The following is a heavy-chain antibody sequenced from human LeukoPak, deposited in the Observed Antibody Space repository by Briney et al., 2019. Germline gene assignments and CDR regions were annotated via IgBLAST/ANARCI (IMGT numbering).Heavy chain of an antibody. J-gene: IGHJ4*02. CDR2: INPNSGGT. V-gene: IGHV1-2*04. CDR1: GGTFSSYA. CDR3: ARGGLLWFGEFGDY. Sequence: GSSVKVSCKASGGTFSSYAISWVRQAPGQGLEWMGWINPNSGGTNYAQKFQGWVTMTRDTSISTAYMELSRLRSDDTAVYYCARGGLLWFGEFGDYWGQGTLVTVSS. D-gene: IGHD3-10*01.